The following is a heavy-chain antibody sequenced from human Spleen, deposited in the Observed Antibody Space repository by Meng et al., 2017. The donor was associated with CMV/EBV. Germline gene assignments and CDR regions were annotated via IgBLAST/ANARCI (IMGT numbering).Heavy chain of an antibody. Sequence: QGQVGPSGAEVKKPGSSVEVSGKASGGTFSSYAISWVRQAPGQGLEWMGIISPGGGDTTYTQRFLGRITMTRDTSTSTVYMELSSLRSEDTAIFYCAGGYSHGDPLEYWGQGTLVTVSS. CDR3: AGGYSHGDPLEY. CDR1: GGTFSSYA. CDR2: ISPGGGDT. V-gene: IGHV1-46*01. D-gene: IGHD5-12*01. J-gene: IGHJ4*02.